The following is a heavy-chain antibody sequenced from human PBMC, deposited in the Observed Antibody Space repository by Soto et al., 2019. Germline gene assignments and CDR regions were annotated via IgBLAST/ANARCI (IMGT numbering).Heavy chain of an antibody. Sequence: QVQLVQSGAEVKKPGASVKVSCKASGYTFTGYYMHWVRQAPGQGLEWMGWINPSSGGTNYAQKFQGWVTMTRDTSISTAYMELSRLRSDDTAVYYCARVDSYGGVDYWGQGTLVTVSS. D-gene: IGHD5-18*01. CDR2: INPSSGGT. CDR1: GYTFTGYY. J-gene: IGHJ4*02. V-gene: IGHV1-2*04. CDR3: ARVDSYGGVDY.